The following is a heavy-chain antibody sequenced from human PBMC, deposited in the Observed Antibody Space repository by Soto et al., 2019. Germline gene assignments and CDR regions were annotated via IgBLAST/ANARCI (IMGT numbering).Heavy chain of an antibody. Sequence: SETLSLTCAVYGGSFSGYSWTWIRQPPGKGLEWIGEGNHDGNTNYNPSLKSRVTISVDTSKNQFSVKLTSVTAADTAVYYCARSGSGIGCQYWGQGTPVTVS. V-gene: IGHV4-34*01. D-gene: IGHD3-10*01. CDR2: GNHDGNT. CDR1: GGSFSGYS. CDR3: ARSGSGIGCQY. J-gene: IGHJ4*02.